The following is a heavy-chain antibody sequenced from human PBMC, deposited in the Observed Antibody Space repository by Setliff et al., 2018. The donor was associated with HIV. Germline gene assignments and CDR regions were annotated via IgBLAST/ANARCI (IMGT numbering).Heavy chain of an antibody. J-gene: IGHJ4*02. D-gene: IGHD6-19*01. V-gene: IGHV4-61*09. CDR2: IHPSGVA. Sequence: SATLSLTCNVSGDSVNSGHYYWRWIRQPAGKGLEWVGHIHPSGVADANPSLRRRVTIAVDAAKNQFSLTLTSVSATDTAVYYCARGLDQEKSAYGGLGTLVTVSS. CDR3: ARGLDQEKSAY. CDR1: GDSVNSGHYY.